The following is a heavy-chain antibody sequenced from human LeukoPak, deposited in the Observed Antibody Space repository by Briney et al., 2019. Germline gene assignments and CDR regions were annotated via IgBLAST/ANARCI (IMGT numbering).Heavy chain of an antibody. CDR2: IEVGGAIT. CDR1: GFTFSSYA. CDR3: ARGTPSSSGWLYYGMDV. J-gene: IGHJ6*02. D-gene: IGHD6-19*01. Sequence: PGGSLRPSCAASGFTFSSYAMTWVRRAPGKGLEWVSTIEVGGAITHYADSVKGRFTISRDNSKNTLYLQMNSLRAEDTAVYYCARGTPSSSGWLYYGMDVWGQGTTVTVSS. V-gene: IGHV3-23*01.